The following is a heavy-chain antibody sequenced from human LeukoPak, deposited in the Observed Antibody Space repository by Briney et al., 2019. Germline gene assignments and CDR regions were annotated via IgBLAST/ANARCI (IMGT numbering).Heavy chain of an antibody. CDR3: ARARYFDRGFDY. Sequence: ASVKVSCKASGYTFTSYDINWVRQATGQGLEWMGWMNPNSGNTGYAQKFQGRVTMTSNTSISTAYMELSSLRSEDTAVYYCARARYFDRGFDYWGQGTLVTVSS. CDR1: GYTFTSYD. V-gene: IGHV1-8*01. J-gene: IGHJ4*02. CDR2: MNPNSGNT. D-gene: IGHD3-9*01.